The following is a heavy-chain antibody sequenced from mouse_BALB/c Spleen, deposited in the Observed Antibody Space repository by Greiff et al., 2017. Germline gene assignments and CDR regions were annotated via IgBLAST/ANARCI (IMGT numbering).Heavy chain of an antibody. Sequence: EVQLQQSGGGLVQPGGSRKLSCAASGFTFSSFGMHWVRQAPEKGLEWVAYISSGSSTIYYADTVKGRFTISRDNPKNTLFLQMTSLRSEDTAMYYCARGDYLDYWGQGTTLTVSS. CDR3: ARGDYLDY. V-gene: IGHV5-17*02. CDR1: GFTFSSFG. J-gene: IGHJ2*01. CDR2: ISSGSSTI.